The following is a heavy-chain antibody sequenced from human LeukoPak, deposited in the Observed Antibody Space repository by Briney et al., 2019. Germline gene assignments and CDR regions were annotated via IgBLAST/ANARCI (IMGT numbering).Heavy chain of an antibody. D-gene: IGHD6-13*01. CDR3: ASSGIAAAGTGYWFDP. CDR1: GGSLSTYY. V-gene: IGHV4-59*08. Sequence: PSETLSLTCTVSGGSLSTYYWSWIRQPPGKGLEWIAYISYTGTTNYNPSLKSRVTISVDTSKNQFSLKLSSVTAADTAVYYCASSGIAAAGTGYWFDPWGQGTLVTVSS. J-gene: IGHJ5*02. CDR2: ISYTGTT.